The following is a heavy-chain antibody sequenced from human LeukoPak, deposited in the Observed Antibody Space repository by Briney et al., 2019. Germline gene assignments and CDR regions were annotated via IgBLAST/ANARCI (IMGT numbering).Heavy chain of an antibody. J-gene: IGHJ5*02. CDR2: IGISSNKI. V-gene: IGHV3-21*04. D-gene: IGHD3-10*01. CDR1: GFTLRSYT. Sequence: GGSLRLSCAASGFTLRSYTMNWVRQAPGKGLEWVSSIGISSNKIYYADSVKGRFTISRDNSKNTLYLQMNSLRAEDTAVYYCAKDVVNYYGSGSSPGWFDPWGQGTLVTVSS. CDR3: AKDVVNYYGSGSSPGWFDP.